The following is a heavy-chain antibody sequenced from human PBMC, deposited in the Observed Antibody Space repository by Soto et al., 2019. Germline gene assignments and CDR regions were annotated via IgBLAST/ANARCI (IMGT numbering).Heavy chain of an antibody. V-gene: IGHV1-46*03. CDR3: AVLERRGSYCGMDV. D-gene: IGHD1-1*01. Sequence: QVQLVQSGAEVKKPGASVQVSCKTSGYTFTNYYMHWVRQAPGQGLQWMGMINPSGGSINYAQKFQGRVTMTRDTSTSTVYMELSSLRSEDTAVYYCAVLERRGSYCGMDVWGQGTTVTVSS. J-gene: IGHJ6*02. CDR2: INPSGGSI. CDR1: GYTFTNYY.